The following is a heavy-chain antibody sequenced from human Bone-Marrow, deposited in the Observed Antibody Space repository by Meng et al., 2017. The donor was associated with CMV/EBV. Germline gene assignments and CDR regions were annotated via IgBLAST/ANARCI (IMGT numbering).Heavy chain of an antibody. CDR1: GYTFTSYG. CDR2: ISPYNGNT. J-gene: IGHJ5*02. D-gene: IGHD3-3*01. V-gene: IGHV1-18*01. CDR3: ARGRHTMWFDP. Sequence: ASVKVSCKASGYTFTSYGISWVRQAPGQGLEWMGWISPYNGNTNYAQKLQGRVTMTTDTSTSRAYLELRSLSSDDTAVYCCARGRHTMWFDPWGQGTLITASS.